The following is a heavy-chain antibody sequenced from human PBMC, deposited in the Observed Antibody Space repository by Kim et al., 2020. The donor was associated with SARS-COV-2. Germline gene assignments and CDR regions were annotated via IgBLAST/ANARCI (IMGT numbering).Heavy chain of an antibody. CDR3: ARTTPLVVTATRIDY. Sequence: GGSLRLSCAASGFTFNSYAMHWVRQAPGKGLEWVAVISYDGSNKYYADSVKGRFTISRDNSKNTLYLQMNSLRAEDTAVYYCARTTPLVVTATRIDYWGQGTLVTASS. J-gene: IGHJ4*02. V-gene: IGHV3-30-3*01. D-gene: IGHD2-21*02. CDR1: GFTFNSYA. CDR2: ISYDGSNK.